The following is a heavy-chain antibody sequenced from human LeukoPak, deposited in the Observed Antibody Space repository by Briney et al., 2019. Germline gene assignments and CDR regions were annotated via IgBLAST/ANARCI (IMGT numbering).Heavy chain of an antibody. CDR2: TYYRSKWYN. V-gene: IGHV6-1*01. CDR1: GDTVSSKRSA. J-gene: IGHJ5*02. Sequence: SQTLSLTCAISGDTVSSKRSAWNWIRQSPSIGLEWLGRTYYRSKWYNDYAVSVKSRITINPDTSKNQFSLQLNSVTPEDTAVYYCARDRRYYGSGSPHNWFDPWGQGTLVTVSS. D-gene: IGHD3-10*01. CDR3: ARDRRYYGSGSPHNWFDP.